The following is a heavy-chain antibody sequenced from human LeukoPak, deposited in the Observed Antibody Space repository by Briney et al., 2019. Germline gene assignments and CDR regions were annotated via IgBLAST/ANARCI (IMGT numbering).Heavy chain of an antibody. CDR2: ISGSGVST. CDR3: AKGSFLEESSGYPDDAFDI. J-gene: IGHJ3*02. D-gene: IGHD3-22*01. Sequence: GGTLRLSCAASGFTFSSYGMSWVRQAPGKGLEWVSAISGSGVSTYYADSVKGRFTISRDNSKNTLYLQMNRLRAEDTAVYYCAKGSFLEESSGYPDDAFDIWGQGTMVTVSS. CDR1: GFTFSSYG. V-gene: IGHV3-23*01.